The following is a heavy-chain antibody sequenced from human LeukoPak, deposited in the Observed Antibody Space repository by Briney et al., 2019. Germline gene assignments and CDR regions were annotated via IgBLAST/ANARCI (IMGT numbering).Heavy chain of an antibody. V-gene: IGHV1-18*01. J-gene: IGHJ4*01. CDR2: ISAYNGNT. Sequence: ASVTVSYQPSGYPFDNLGLTWVRQAPGQGLEWMGWISAYNGNTHYAQKFRGRLTLTTETSTSTAYLELRSLKSDDTAVYYCARDRVGGDLTGVSLYWGQGTLVTVSS. CDR3: ARDRVGGDLTGVSLY. CDR1: GYPFDNLG. D-gene: IGHD4-17*01.